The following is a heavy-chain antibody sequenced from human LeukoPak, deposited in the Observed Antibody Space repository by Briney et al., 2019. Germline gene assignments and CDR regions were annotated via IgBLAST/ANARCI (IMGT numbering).Heavy chain of an antibody. D-gene: IGHD5-24*01. J-gene: IGHJ4*02. CDR3: AKTGSSRWLQLAYFDY. CDR1: GFTFSSYA. CDR2: ISGSGGST. V-gene: IGHV3-23*01. Sequence: GGSLRLSCAASGFTFSSYAMSWVRQAPGKGLEWVSAISGSGGSTYYADSVKGRFTISRDNSKNTLYLQMNSLRAEDTAVYYCAKTGSSRWLQLAYFDYWGQGTLVTVSS.